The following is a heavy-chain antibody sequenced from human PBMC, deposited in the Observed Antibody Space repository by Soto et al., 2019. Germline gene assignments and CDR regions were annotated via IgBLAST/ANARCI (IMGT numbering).Heavy chain of an antibody. V-gene: IGHV4-30-2*01. CDR3: AGGPYEYLQH. Sequence: QQQLQESGSGLVKPSETLSLTCAVSGGSISSGGYSWNWIRQPPGKGLEWIGYIYQSGSTYYNPSRKSRVTISVDRSKNQFSLRLTSVTAADTAVYYCAGGPYEYLQHWGQGALVTVSS. CDR1: GGSISSGGYS. J-gene: IGHJ1*01. CDR2: IYQSGST. D-gene: IGHD2-15*01.